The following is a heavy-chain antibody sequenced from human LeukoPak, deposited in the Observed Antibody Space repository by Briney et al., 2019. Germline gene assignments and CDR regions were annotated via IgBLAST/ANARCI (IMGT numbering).Heavy chain of an antibody. CDR1: GGSISSSSYY. D-gene: IGHD2-15*01. V-gene: IGHV4-39*01. CDR2: IYYSGST. CDR3: ARLGGSRAY. Sequence: SETLSLTCTVSGGSISSSSYYWGWIRQPPGKGLEWIGSIYYSGSTYYNPSLKSRVTISVDTSKNQFSLKLSSVTAADTAAYYCARLGGSRAYWGQGTLVTVSS. J-gene: IGHJ4*02.